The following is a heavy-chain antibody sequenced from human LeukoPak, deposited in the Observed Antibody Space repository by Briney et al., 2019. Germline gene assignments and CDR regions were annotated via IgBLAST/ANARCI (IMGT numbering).Heavy chain of an antibody. J-gene: IGHJ6*02. Sequence: SETLSLTCTVSGGSTSSSSYYWGWIRQPPGKGLEWIGSIYYSGSTYYNPSLKSRVIISVDTSENQFSLKLSSVTAADTAVYYCARDAYNSGWYGGGGMDVWGQGTTVTVSS. CDR3: ARDAYNSGWYGGGGMDV. CDR1: GGSTSSSSYY. CDR2: IYYSGST. D-gene: IGHD6-19*01. V-gene: IGHV4-39*07.